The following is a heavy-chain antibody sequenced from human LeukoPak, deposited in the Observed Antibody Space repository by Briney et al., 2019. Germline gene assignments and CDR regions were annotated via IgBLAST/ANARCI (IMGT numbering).Heavy chain of an antibody. V-gene: IGHV4-59*08. D-gene: IGHD2-15*01. CDR3: ARLGRCSGGSCPDY. Sequence: SETLSLTCTVSGGSISSYYWSWIRQPPGKGLEWIGYIYYSGSTSYNPSLKSRVTISVDTSKNQFSLKLSSVTAADTAVYYCARLGRCSGGSCPDYWGQGTLVTVSS. CDR2: IYYSGST. J-gene: IGHJ4*02. CDR1: GGSISSYY.